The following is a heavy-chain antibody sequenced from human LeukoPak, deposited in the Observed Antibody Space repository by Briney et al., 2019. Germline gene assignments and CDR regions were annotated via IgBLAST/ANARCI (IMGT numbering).Heavy chain of an antibody. D-gene: IGHD3-10*01. J-gene: IGHJ4*02. CDR1: GGSISSSSYY. CDR2: IYYSGST. CDR3: ARHPATGIWFGELLGFDY. V-gene: IGHV4-39*01. Sequence: KPSETLSLTCTVSGGSISSSSYYWGWIRQPPGKGLEWIGSIYYSGSTYYHPSLQSRFTISVDTSKTQFSLKLSSVTAADTAMYYCARHPATGIWFGELLGFDYWGQGTLVTVSS.